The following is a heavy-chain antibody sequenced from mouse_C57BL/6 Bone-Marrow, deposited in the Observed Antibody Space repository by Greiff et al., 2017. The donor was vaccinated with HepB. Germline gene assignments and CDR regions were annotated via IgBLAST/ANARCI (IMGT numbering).Heavy chain of an antibody. J-gene: IGHJ3*01. CDR2: INPSTGGT. V-gene: IGHV1-42*01. CDR3: ARRGKPYIFFAY. D-gene: IGHD1-3*01. Sequence: GQLQQSGPELVKPGASVKISCKASGYSFTGYYMNWVKQSPEKSLEWIGEINPSTGGTTYNQKFKAKATLTVYKSSITAYMQLKSLTSEDSAVYYCARRGKPYIFFAYWGQGTLVTVSA. CDR1: GYSFTGYY.